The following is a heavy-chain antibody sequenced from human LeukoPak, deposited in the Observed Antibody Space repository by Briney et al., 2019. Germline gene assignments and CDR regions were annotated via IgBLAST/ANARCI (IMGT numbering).Heavy chain of an antibody. CDR1: GFTFSNYA. D-gene: IGHD5-24*01. Sequence: PGGSLRLSCAASGFTFSNYAMSWVRQAPGKGLEWVSSISSSGGGTYYADSVKGRFTISRDNSKNTLFLQMNSLRAEDTAVYYCARDGGGGYNQIDFWGQGTLVTVSS. CDR2: ISSSGGGT. CDR3: ARDGGGGYNQIDF. J-gene: IGHJ4*02. V-gene: IGHV3-23*01.